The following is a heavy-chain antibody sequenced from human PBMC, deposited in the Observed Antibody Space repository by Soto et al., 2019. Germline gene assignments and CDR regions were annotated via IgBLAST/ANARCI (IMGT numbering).Heavy chain of an antibody. CDR2: IIPIFGTP. Sequence: QVQLVQSGAEVKKPGSSVKVSCKASGGIFSTYAISWLRQAPGQGLEWMGGIIPIFGTPNYAQRFQGRVTIRADESTSTAYMELSRLRSEDTAVYYCARDRDDYGSGNYYNRIDFWGQGTLVTVSS. CDR1: GGIFSTYA. J-gene: IGHJ4*02. CDR3: ARDRDDYGSGNYYNRIDF. D-gene: IGHD3-10*01. V-gene: IGHV1-69*01.